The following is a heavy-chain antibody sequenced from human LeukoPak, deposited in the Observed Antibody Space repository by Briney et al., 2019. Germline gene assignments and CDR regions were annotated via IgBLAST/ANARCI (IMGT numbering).Heavy chain of an antibody. J-gene: IGHJ4*02. V-gene: IGHV1-18*01. CDR1: GYTFTSYG. CDR3: ARNPPPGMATTTLDY. CDR2: ISAYNGNT. D-gene: IGHD5-24*01. Sequence: GASVKVSCKASGYTFTSYGISWVRQAPGQGLEWMGWISAYNGNTNYAQKPQGRVTMTTDTSTSTAYMELRSLRSDDTAVYYCARNPPPGMATTTLDYWGQGTLVTVSS.